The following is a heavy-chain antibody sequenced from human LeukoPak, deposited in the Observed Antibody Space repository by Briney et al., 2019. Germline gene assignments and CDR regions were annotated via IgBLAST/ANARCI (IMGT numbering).Heavy chain of an antibody. CDR2: INPNSGGT. CDR1: GYTFTGYY. V-gene: IGHV1-2*02. Sequence: GAPVKVSCKASGYTFTGYYMHWVRQAPGQGLEWMGWINPNSGGTNYAQKFQGRVTMTRDTSISTAYMELSRLRSDDTAVYYCARTYYGSGSYYYWGQGTLVTVSS. CDR3: ARTYYGSGSYYY. J-gene: IGHJ4*02. D-gene: IGHD3-10*01.